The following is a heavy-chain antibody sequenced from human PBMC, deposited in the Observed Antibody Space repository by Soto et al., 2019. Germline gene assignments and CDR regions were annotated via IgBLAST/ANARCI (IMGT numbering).Heavy chain of an antibody. V-gene: IGHV4-59*08. Sequence: PSETLSLTCTVSGISITSSYWNWFRQSPGKGLEWIGQISDRGDINYNPPLESRVAISTDTSKNQVSLTLTAVNAADTAVYFCARGRHWFGPGGQGTRVTVSS. CDR2: ISDRGDI. CDR3: ARGRHWFGP. J-gene: IGHJ5*02. CDR1: GISITSSY.